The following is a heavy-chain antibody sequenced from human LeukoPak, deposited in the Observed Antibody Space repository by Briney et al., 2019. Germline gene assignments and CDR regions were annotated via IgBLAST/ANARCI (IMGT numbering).Heavy chain of an antibody. CDR3: ARAPYYYDSSGYPPDY. V-gene: IGHV3-21*04. Sequence: PGGSLRLSCAASGFTFSSYSMNWVRQAPGKGLEWVSSISSSSSYIYYADSVKGRFTISRDNAKNSLYLQMNSLRAEDTAVYYCARAPYYYDSSGYPPDYWGQGTLVTVSS. CDR1: GFTFSSYS. CDR2: ISSSSSYI. D-gene: IGHD3-22*01. J-gene: IGHJ4*02.